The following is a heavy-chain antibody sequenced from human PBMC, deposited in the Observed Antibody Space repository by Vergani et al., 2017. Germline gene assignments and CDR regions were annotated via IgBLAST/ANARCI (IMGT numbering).Heavy chain of an antibody. D-gene: IGHD5-12*01. CDR1: GFTFSSYA. CDR2: ISYDGSNK. V-gene: IGHV3-30-3*01. CDR3: ARDRTNIVARNYGMDV. Sequence: QVQLVESGGGVVQPGRSLRLSCAASGFTFSSYAMHWVRQAPGKGLEWVAVISYDGSNKYYADSVKGRFTISRDNSKNTLYLQMNSLRAEDTAVYYCARDRTNIVARNYGMDVWGQGTTVTVSS. J-gene: IGHJ6*02.